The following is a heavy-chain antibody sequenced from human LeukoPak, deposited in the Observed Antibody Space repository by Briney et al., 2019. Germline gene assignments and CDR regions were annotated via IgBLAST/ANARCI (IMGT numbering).Heavy chain of an antibody. D-gene: IGHD6-13*01. CDR1: GGSISSYF. V-gene: IGHV4-59*08. CDR2: ISYSGNT. Sequence: KPSETLSLTRSVSGGSISSYFWSSIRQPPAKGLAWIGYISYSGNTNYNPSLKSRVTISVDTSKNQFSLKLTSVTAADTAVYYCARQGGYIAPLALWGQGTLVTVSA. CDR3: ARQGGYIAPLAL. J-gene: IGHJ4*02.